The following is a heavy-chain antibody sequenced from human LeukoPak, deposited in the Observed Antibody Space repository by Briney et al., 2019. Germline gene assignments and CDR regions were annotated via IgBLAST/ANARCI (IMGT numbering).Heavy chain of an antibody. J-gene: IGHJ3*02. CDR2: ISYDGSNK. V-gene: IGHV3-30*04. CDR3: AKDLGYSYGDAFDI. Sequence: PGGSLRLSCAASGFTFSSYAMHWVRQAPGKGLEWVAVISYDGSNKYYADSVKGRFTISRDNPKNTLYLQMNSLRAEDTAVYYCAKDLGYSYGDAFDIWGQGTMVTVSS. CDR1: GFTFSSYA. D-gene: IGHD5-18*01.